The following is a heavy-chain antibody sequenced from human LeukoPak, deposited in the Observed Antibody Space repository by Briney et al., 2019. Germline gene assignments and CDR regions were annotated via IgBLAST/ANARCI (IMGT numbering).Heavy chain of an antibody. Sequence: ASVKVSCKASGYTFTGYYMHWVRQAPGQGLEWMGWINPNSGGTNYAQKFQGRVTMTRDTSISTAYMELSRLRSDDTAVYYCARGVGSGSYYPEGFDYWGQGTLVTVSS. D-gene: IGHD3-10*01. V-gene: IGHV1-2*02. J-gene: IGHJ4*02. CDR3: ARGVGSGSYYPEGFDY. CDR1: GYTFTGYY. CDR2: INPNSGGT.